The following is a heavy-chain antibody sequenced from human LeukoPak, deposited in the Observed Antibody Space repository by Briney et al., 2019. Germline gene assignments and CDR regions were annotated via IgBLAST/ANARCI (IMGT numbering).Heavy chain of an antibody. CDR2: INHSGST. CDR3: ARGPRLYGGKPSLRPVAEYFQH. D-gene: IGHD4-23*01. CDR1: GGSFSGYY. J-gene: IGHJ1*01. V-gene: IGHV4-34*01. Sequence: PSETLSLTCAVYGGSFSGYYWSWIRQPPGKGLEWIGEINHSGSTNYNPSLKSRVTISVDTSKNQFSLKLSSVTAADTAVYYCARGPRLYGGKPSLRPVAEYFQHWGQGTLVTVSS.